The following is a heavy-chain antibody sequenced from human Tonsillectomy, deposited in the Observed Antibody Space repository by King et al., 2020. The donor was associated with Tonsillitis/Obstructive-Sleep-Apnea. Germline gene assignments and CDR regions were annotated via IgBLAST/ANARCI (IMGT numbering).Heavy chain of an antibody. Sequence: QLVQSGAEVKKPGESLKISCKGSGYSFTSYWIGWVRQMPGKGLEWMGIIYPGDSDTRYSPSFQGQVTISADKSISTAYLQWSSLKASDTAMYYCARKLGPGGYDFWSVYPLDYWGQGTLVTVSS. CDR1: GYSFTSYW. D-gene: IGHD3-3*01. V-gene: IGHV5-51*01. CDR3: ARKLGPGGYDFWSVYPLDY. J-gene: IGHJ4*02. CDR2: IYPGDSDT.